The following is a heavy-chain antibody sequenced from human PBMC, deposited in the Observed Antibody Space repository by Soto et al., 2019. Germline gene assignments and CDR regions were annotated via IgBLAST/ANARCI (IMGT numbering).Heavy chain of an antibody. V-gene: IGHV1-58*01. CDR3: WSVTMVRGVILFDY. CDR2: IVVGSGNT. CDR1: GFTFTSSA. D-gene: IGHD3-10*01. J-gene: IGHJ4*02. Sequence: SVKVSCKASGFTFTSSAVQWVRQARGQRLEWIGWIVVGSGNTNYAQKFQERVTITRDMSTSTAYMELSSLRSEDMAVYYCWSVTMVRGVILFDYWGQGTLVTVSS.